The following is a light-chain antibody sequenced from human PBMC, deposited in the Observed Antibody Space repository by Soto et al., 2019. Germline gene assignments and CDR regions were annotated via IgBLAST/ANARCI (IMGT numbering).Light chain of an antibody. CDR2: GAS. V-gene: IGKV3-15*01. J-gene: IGKJ3*01. Sequence: EIVMTQSPATLSVSPGERATLSCRASQSVSSNLAWYQQKPGQAPRLLIYGASTRATGIPARFSGSGSGTEFTLTISSLQSEDFAVYYCQQLEAFGPGTKVDIK. CDR3: QQLEA. CDR1: QSVSSN.